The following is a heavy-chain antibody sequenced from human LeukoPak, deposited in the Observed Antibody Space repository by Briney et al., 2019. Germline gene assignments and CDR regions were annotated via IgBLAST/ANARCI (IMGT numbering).Heavy chain of an antibody. V-gene: IGHV1-18*04. J-gene: IGHJ4*02. CDR3: ARNYWDYYDSSGPLDY. Sequence: VASVKVSCKASGYTFTSYYMHWVRQAPGQGLEWMGWISAYNGNTNYAQKLQGRVTMTTDTSTSTAYMELSSLRSEDTAVYYCARNYWDYYDSSGPLDYWGQGTLVTVSS. D-gene: IGHD3-22*01. CDR2: ISAYNGNT. CDR1: GYTFTSYY.